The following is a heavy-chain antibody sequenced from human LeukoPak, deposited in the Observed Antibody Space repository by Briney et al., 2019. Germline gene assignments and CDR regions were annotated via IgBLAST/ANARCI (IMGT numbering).Heavy chain of an antibody. CDR3: ARVRSYYTHPSYFDY. D-gene: IGHD1-26*01. CDR2: ISSSGSTI. Sequence: PGGSLRLSCVASGFTFSTYVMGWVRRVPGKGLEWVSYISSSGSTIYYADSVKGRFTISRDNAKNSLYLQMNSLRAEDTAVYYCARVRSYYTHPSYFDYWDQGTLVTVSS. CDR1: GFTFSTYV. J-gene: IGHJ4*02. V-gene: IGHV3-48*04.